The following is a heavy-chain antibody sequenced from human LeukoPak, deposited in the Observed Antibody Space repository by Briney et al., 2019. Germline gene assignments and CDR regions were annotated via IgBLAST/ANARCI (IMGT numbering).Heavy chain of an antibody. D-gene: IGHD2-2*02. Sequence: GGSLRLSCAASGFTFSSYGMHWVRQAPGKGLEWVAFIRYDGSNKYYADSVKGRFTISRDNSKSTLYLQMNSLRAEDTAIYYCASAGPDPYPFDYWGRGALVTVSS. V-gene: IGHV3-30*02. J-gene: IGHJ4*02. CDR2: IRYDGSNK. CDR1: GFTFSSYG. CDR3: ASAGPDPYPFDY.